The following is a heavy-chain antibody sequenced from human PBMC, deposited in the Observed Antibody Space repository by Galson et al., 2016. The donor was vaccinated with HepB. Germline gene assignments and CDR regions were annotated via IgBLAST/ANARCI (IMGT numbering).Heavy chain of an antibody. CDR3: ARDPRKIRYQLLEIYYYYYAMDV. Sequence: SVKVSCKASGYTFTTYGISWVRQAPGQGLEWMGWIRAYNGNTNYAQKHQGRVTMNTDTSTSKAYIELRSLRSDATAVYYCARDPRKIRYQLLEIYYYYYAMDVWGQGTTVTVSS. CDR2: IRAYNGNT. CDR1: GYTFTTYG. D-gene: IGHD2-2*01. V-gene: IGHV1-18*01. J-gene: IGHJ6*02.